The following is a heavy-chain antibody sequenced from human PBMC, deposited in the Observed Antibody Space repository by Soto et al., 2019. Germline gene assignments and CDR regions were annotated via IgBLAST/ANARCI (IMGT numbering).Heavy chain of an antibody. D-gene: IGHD3-10*01. Sequence: GGSLRLSCAASGFTFSSYSMNRVRQAPGKGLEWVSSISSSSSYIYYADSVKGRFTISRDNAKNSLYLQMNSLRAEDTAVYYCARDGATMVRGVKNYYYYGMDVWGQGTTVTVSS. CDR1: GFTFSSYS. J-gene: IGHJ6*02. CDR2: ISSSSSYI. CDR3: ARDGATMVRGVKNYYYYGMDV. V-gene: IGHV3-21*01.